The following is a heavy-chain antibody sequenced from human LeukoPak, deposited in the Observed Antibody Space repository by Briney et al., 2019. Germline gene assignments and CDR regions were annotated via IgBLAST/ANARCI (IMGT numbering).Heavy chain of an antibody. CDR1: GGTFSSYA. Sequence: ASVKVSCKASGGTFSSYAISWVRQAPGQGLEWMGGIIPIFGTANYAQKLQGRVTMTTDTSTSTAYMELRSLRSDDTAVYYCARVGVVTIFGVADYWGQGTLVTVSS. D-gene: IGHD3-3*01. J-gene: IGHJ4*02. V-gene: IGHV1-69*05. CDR2: IIPIFGTA. CDR3: ARVGVVTIFGVADY.